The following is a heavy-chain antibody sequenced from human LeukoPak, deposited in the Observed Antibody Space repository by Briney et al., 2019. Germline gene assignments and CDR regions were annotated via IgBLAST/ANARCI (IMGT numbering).Heavy chain of an antibody. D-gene: IGHD2-21*02. CDR3: ARGRVETRDAFDI. CDR1: GYSFTSYW. J-gene: IGHJ3*02. CDR2: IYPGDSDT. V-gene: IGHV5-51*01. Sequence: GESLKISCKGSGYSFTSYWIGWVRQMPGKGLEWMGIIYPGDSDTRYSPSFQGQVTISADKSISTVYLQWSSLKASDTAMYYCARGRVETRDAFDIWGRGTMVTVSS.